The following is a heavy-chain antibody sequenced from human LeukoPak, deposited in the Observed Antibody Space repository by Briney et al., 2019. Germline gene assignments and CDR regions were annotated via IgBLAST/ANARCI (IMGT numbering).Heavy chain of an antibody. CDR3: AKQTYLNWFDP. CDR1: GFTFSSYA. CDR2: IRASGGST. J-gene: IGHJ5*02. V-gene: IGHV3-23*01. Sequence: GGSLRLSCAASGFTFSSYAMNWVRQAPGKGLEWVSAIRASGGSTYYADSVKGRFTISRDNSKNTLYLQMNSLRAEDTAVYYCAKQTYLNWFDPWGQGTLVTVSS.